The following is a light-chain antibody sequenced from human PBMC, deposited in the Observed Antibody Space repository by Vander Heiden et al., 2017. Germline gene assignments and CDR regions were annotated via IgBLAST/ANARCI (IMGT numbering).Light chain of an antibody. V-gene: IGLV4-69*01. CDR3: QTWGSGSWV. CDR1: SGHSNYA. J-gene: IGLJ3*02. Sequence: QLVLTQSPSASASLGASVKLTCTLSSGHSNYAIAWHQQQPEKGPRFLMKLNSDGSHNKGDGVPDRFSGSRSGAERYLTISGLQSEDEADYYCQTWGSGSWVFGGGTKLTVL. CDR2: LNSDGSH.